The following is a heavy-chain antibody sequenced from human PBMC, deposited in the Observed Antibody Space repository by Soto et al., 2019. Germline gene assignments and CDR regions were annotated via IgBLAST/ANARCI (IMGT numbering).Heavy chain of an antibody. CDR3: ARDSPGVQLESLADAFDI. J-gene: IGHJ3*02. Sequence: QVQLVQSGAEVKKPGASVKVSCKASGYTFTSYGISWVRQAPGQGLEWMGWISAYNGNTNYAQKLQGRVTMTTDISTSTAYMGLRSLRSDDTAIYYCARDSPGVQLESLADAFDIWGQGKMVTVSS. CDR1: GYTFTSYG. CDR2: ISAYNGNT. V-gene: IGHV1-18*01. D-gene: IGHD1-1*01.